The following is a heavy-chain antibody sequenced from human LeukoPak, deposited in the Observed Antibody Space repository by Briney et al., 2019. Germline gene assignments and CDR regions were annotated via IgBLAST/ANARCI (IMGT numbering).Heavy chain of an antibody. D-gene: IGHD2-2*01. CDR3: ARVVVPAENWFDP. CDR2: IYYSGST. V-gene: IGHV4-61*01. CDR1: GGSVSSGSYY. Sequence: ASETLSLTCTVSGGSVSSGSYYWSWIRQPPGKGLEWIGYIYYSGSTNYNPSLKSRVTISVDTSKNQFSLKLSSVTAADTAVYCCARVVVPAENWFDPWGQGTLVTVSS. J-gene: IGHJ5*02.